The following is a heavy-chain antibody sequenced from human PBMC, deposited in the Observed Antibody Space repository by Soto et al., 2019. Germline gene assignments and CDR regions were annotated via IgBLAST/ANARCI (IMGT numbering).Heavy chain of an antibody. J-gene: IGHJ4*02. Sequence: ASVKVSCKASGGTFSSYAISWVRQAPGQGLEWMGGIIPIFGTANYAQKFQGRVTITADESTSTAYMELSSLRSEDTAVYYCARFSSSGKQMSGYWGQGTLVTVSS. CDR3: ARFSSSGKQMSGY. V-gene: IGHV1-69*13. CDR2: IIPIFGTA. D-gene: IGHD3-22*01. CDR1: GGTFSSYA.